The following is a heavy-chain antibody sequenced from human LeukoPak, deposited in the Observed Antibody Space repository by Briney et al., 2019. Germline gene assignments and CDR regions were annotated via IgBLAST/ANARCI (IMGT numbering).Heavy chain of an antibody. V-gene: IGHV4-59*01. CDR1: GAAINNYY. CDR3: ARGSRVYDRSGFHTWHDY. D-gene: IGHD3-22*01. J-gene: IGHJ4*03. CDR2: IYSTGDT. Sequence: SETLSLTCTVSGAAINNYYWSWVRQPPLKGLEWIGYIYSTGDTSYNPSLESRVSISMDTSKNHFSLEITSVTAADTAVYYCARGSRVYDRSGFHTWHDYWGHGTLVTVSS.